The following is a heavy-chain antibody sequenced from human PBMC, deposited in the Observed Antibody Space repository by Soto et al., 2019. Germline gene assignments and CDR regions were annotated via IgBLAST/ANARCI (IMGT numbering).Heavy chain of an antibody. CDR1: GFTFSAFS. CDR3: ARESGSGWFLFDY. Sequence: PGGSLRLSCAASGFTFSAFSMDWVRQAPGKGLEWVASITSSSNYIYYGDSMRGRVTISRDNAKNSLYLQMNSLRAEDTAVYYCARESGSGWFLFDYWGQGSLVTVSS. CDR2: ITSSSNYI. D-gene: IGHD6-19*01. V-gene: IGHV3-21*01. J-gene: IGHJ4*02.